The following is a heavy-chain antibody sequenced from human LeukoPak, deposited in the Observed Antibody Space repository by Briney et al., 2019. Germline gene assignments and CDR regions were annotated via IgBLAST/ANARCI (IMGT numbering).Heavy chain of an antibody. V-gene: IGHV3-74*01. D-gene: IGHD3-22*01. J-gene: IGHJ4*02. CDR2: INTDGSST. Sequence: SGGSLRLSCAASGFTFSSYWIHWVRQAPGKGLVWVSRINTDGSSTNYADSVKGRFTISRDNAKNTLYLQMNSLRAEDTAVYYCARWDSSGYYSLDYWGQGTLVTVSS. CDR3: ARWDSSGYYSLDY. CDR1: GFTFSSYW.